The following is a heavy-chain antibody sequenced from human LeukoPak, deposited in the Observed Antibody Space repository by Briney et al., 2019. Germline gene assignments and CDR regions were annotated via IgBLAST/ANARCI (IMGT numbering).Heavy chain of an antibody. CDR2: ISGNGGST. V-gene: IGHV3-23*01. Sequence: GGSLRLSCAASGFTFSSYAMSWVRQAPGKGLEWVSAISGNGGSTYYADSVKGRFTISRDNSKNTLYLQMISLRAEDTAVYYCAKEASRENYYYYGMDVWGKGTTVTVSS. J-gene: IGHJ6*04. D-gene: IGHD1-26*01. CDR1: GFTFSSYA. CDR3: AKEASRENYYYYGMDV.